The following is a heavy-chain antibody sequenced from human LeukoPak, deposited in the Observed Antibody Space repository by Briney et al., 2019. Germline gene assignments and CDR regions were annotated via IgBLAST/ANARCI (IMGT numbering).Heavy chain of an antibody. Sequence: GGSLRLSCAASGFTFSSYEMNWVRQAPGKGLEWVSYISSSGSTIYYADSVKGRFTISRDNSKNTLYLQMNSLRAEDTAVYYCAKFPEGSGWYYFDYWGQGTLVTVSS. CDR3: AKFPEGSGWYYFDY. J-gene: IGHJ4*02. CDR1: GFTFSSYE. CDR2: ISSSGSTI. V-gene: IGHV3-48*03. D-gene: IGHD6-19*01.